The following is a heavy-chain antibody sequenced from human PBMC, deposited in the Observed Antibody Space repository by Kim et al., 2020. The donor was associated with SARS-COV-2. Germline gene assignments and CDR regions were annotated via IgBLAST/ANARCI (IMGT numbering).Heavy chain of an antibody. CDR2: IGTAGDT. CDR1: GFTFSSYD. CDR3: ARGSTEGDYHPYYYYYYGMDV. J-gene: IGHJ6*02. Sequence: GGSLRLSCAASGFTFSSYDMHWVRQATGKGLEWVSAIGTAGDTYYPGSVKGRFTISRENAKNSLYLQMNSLRAGDTAVYYCARGSTEGDYHPYYYYYYGMDVWGQGTTVTVSS. V-gene: IGHV3-13*04. D-gene: IGHD4-17*01.